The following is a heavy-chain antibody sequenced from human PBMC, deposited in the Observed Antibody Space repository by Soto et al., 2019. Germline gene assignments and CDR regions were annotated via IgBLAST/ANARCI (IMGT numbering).Heavy chain of an antibody. CDR3: AKDLPVVVTATPIHFDY. D-gene: IGHD2-21*02. J-gene: IGHJ4*02. Sequence: GGSLRLSCAASGFTFSSYAMSWVRQAPGKGLEWVSAISGSGGSTYYADSVKGRFTISRDNSKNTLYLQMNSLRAEDTAVYYRAKDLPVVVTATPIHFDYWGQGTLVTVSS. CDR2: ISGSGGST. V-gene: IGHV3-23*01. CDR1: GFTFSSYA.